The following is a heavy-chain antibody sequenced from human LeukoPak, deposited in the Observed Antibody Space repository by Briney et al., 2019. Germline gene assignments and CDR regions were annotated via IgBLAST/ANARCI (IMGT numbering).Heavy chain of an antibody. Sequence: GRSLRLSCAASGFTFSRHGMLWVRQAPGKGLEWVAVIWYDGSNRYYADSVKGRFTISRDNSKNTLYLQVNSLRAEDTAVYYCARDMATDYFDYWGQGTLVTVSS. J-gene: IGHJ4*02. CDR1: GFTFSRHG. D-gene: IGHD5-24*01. CDR2: IWYDGSNR. V-gene: IGHV3-33*01. CDR3: ARDMATDYFDY.